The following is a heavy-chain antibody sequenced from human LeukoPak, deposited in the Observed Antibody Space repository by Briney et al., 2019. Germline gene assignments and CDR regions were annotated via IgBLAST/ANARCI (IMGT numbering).Heavy chain of an antibody. CDR3: ARRAGAYSHPYDY. Sequence: PGGSLRLSCTVSGFTVCSNSMSWVRQAPGKGLEWVSFIYSDNTHYSDSVKGRFTISRDNSKNTLYLQMNSLRAEGTAVYYCARRAGAYSHPYDYWGQGTLVTVSS. CDR2: IYSDNT. CDR1: GFTVCSNS. D-gene: IGHD4/OR15-4a*01. V-gene: IGHV3-53*01. J-gene: IGHJ4*02.